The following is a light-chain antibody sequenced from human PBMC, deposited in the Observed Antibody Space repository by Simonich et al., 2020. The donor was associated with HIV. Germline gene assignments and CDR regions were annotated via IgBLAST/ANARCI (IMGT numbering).Light chain of an antibody. Sequence: EIVMTQSPATLSVSPGERATLSGRASQSVSSNFAWYQQKPGQAPRILIYGASTRATGIPARFSGSGSGTEFTLTISSLQSEDFAVYYCQQYNTRPGTFGQGTKVEIK. V-gene: IGKV3-15*01. CDR2: GAS. CDR1: QSVSSN. J-gene: IGKJ1*01. CDR3: QQYNTRPGT.